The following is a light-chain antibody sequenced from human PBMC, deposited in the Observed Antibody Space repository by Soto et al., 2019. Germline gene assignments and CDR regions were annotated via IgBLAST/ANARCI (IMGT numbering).Light chain of an antibody. CDR1: SSDVGGYNY. Sequence: QSVLTQPASVSGSPGQSITISCTGASSDVGGYNYVSWYQQHPGKAPKVMIYDVTNRPSGVSSRFSGSKSGNTASLTISGLQAEDEANYYCSSYTSSSARKYVFGPGTKVTVL. V-gene: IGLV2-14*03. CDR2: DVT. J-gene: IGLJ1*01. CDR3: SSYTSSSARKYV.